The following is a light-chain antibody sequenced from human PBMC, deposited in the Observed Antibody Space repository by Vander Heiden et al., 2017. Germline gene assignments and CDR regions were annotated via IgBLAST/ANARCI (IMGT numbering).Light chain of an antibody. V-gene: IGLV4-69*01. CDR1: SGQTNYA. J-gene: IGLJ1*01. CDR3: QTWGSGIQV. Sequence: QLVLTQSPSASASLGASVKLTCTLSSGQTNYAIAWHQQQPEKGPRYLMRLNSGGSHNKGDGIPDRFSGSSSGAERYLTISSLQSEDEADYYCQTWGSGIQVFGTGTKVTFL. CDR2: LNSGGSH.